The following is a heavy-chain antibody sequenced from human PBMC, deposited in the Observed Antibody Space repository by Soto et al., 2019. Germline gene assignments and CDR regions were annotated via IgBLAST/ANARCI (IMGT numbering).Heavy chain of an antibody. CDR2: IYLGGTT. CDR1: GASISRNA. CDR3: ATQTFGSNAFFDT. J-gene: IGHJ4*02. Sequence: PSESLSPTYSVAGASISRNAWSWVRQPPGKGLEWIGYIYLGGTTQSNPSLKGRATISLDTSKNQFTLNLASVSAADTAVYYCATQTFGSNAFFDTWGQGALVTVS. D-gene: IGHD3-10*01. V-gene: IGHV4-4*09.